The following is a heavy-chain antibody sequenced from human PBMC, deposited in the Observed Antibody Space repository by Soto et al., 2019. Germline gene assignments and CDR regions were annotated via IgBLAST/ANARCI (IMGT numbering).Heavy chain of an antibody. V-gene: IGHV1-18*04. D-gene: IGHD5-12*01. J-gene: IGHJ5*02. CDR3: ATSYDSGFDP. CDR1: GYPFSKYG. CDR2: IKTDNGDT. Sequence: QLQLVQSGAEVERPGASVRVSCKAYGYPFSKYGISWIRQAPGQGLEWMGWIKTDNGDTNYAQKFQGRVTMTTDTSSNTAYMELRSLRSDDTAVYSCATSYDSGFDPWGQGTLVSVSS.